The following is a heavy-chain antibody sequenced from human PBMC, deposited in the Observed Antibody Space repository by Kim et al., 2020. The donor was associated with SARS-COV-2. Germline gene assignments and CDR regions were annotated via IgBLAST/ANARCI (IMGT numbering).Heavy chain of an antibody. V-gene: IGHV3-30*18. D-gene: IGHD2-15*01. CDR2: IAYDGSNK. CDR1: GYTFSSHG. Sequence: GGSLRLSCAASGYTFSSHGMHWVRQAPGKGLEWVALIAYDGSNKNYADSVKGRFTISRDNSKNTLYLQMNSLRAEDTAVYYCAKDRGGYCSGGGCSNGMDVWGQGTTVTVSS. J-gene: IGHJ6*02. CDR3: AKDRGGYCSGGGCSNGMDV.